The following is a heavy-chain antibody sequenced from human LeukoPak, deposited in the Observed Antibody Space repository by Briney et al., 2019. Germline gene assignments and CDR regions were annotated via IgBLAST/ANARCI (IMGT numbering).Heavy chain of an antibody. Sequence: GASLRLSCAASGFIFNAHWMHWIRQAPGKGLVGVSRINRDGTSITYADSARGRFTVSRDNAKSTLYLQMNSLTADDTALYYCVRDVRGVGQDYYYMDVWGKGTTVTVSS. J-gene: IGHJ6*03. V-gene: IGHV3-74*01. CDR3: VRDVRGVGQDYYYMDV. CDR2: INRDGTSI. D-gene: IGHD3-10*01. CDR1: GFIFNAHW.